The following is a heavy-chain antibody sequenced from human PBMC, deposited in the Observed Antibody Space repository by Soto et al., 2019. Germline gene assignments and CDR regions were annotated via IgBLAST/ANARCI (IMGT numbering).Heavy chain of an antibody. CDR2: TYYRSRWYN. J-gene: IGHJ4*02. V-gene: IGHV6-1*01. CDR3: ARDARSGWYDFDY. CDR1: GDSVSSNSAG. Sequence: SQTLSLTCAISGDSVSSNSAGWNWIRQSPSRGLEWLGRTYYRSRWYNDYAVSVKSRITINPDTFKNQFSLQLNSVTPEDTAIYYCARDARSGWYDFDYWGQGTLVTVSS. D-gene: IGHD6-19*01.